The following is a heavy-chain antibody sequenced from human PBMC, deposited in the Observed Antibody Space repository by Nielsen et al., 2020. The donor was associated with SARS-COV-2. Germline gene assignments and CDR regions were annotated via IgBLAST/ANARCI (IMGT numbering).Heavy chain of an antibody. D-gene: IGHD2-2*01. J-gene: IGHJ4*02. V-gene: IGHV1-2*04. Sequence: ALVKVSCKASGYTFTGYYMHWVRQAPGQGLEWMGWINPNSGGTNYAQKFQGWVTMTRDTSISTAYMELSRLRSDDTAVYYCARGYAEGFGLDYWGQGTLVTVSS. CDR1: GYTFTGYY. CDR2: INPNSGGT. CDR3: ARGYAEGFGLDY.